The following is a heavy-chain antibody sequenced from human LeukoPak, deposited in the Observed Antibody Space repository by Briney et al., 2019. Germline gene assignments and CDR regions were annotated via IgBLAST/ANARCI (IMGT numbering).Heavy chain of an antibody. CDR2: IKQDGSEK. J-gene: IGHJ4*02. D-gene: IGHD2-2*02. Sequence: GGSLRLSCAASGFTFSSYWMSWVRQAPGKGLEWVANIKQDGSEKYYVDSVKGRFTISRDNAKNSLYLQMNSLRAEDTAVYYCARVAYCSSTSCYTAPFRAPDYWGQGTLVTVSS. V-gene: IGHV3-7*01. CDR1: GFTFSSYW. CDR3: ARVAYCSSTSCYTAPFRAPDY.